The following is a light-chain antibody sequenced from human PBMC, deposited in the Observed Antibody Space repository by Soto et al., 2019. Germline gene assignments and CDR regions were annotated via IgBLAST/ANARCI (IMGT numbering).Light chain of an antibody. J-gene: IGKJ1*01. CDR2: GAS. CDR3: LQNHTYPWT. CDR1: QSVSSTS. V-gene: IGKV3-20*01. Sequence: EIVLTQSPGTLSLSPGERATLSCRASQSVSSTSLAWYQQRPGQAPRLLLYGASSRATGIPDRFSGSGSGTDFTLTISRLEPEDFATYYCLQNHTYPWTFGQGTKVEIK.